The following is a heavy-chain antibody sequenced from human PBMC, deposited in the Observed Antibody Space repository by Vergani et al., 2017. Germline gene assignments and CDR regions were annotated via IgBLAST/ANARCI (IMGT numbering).Heavy chain of an antibody. D-gene: IGHD4-17*01. Sequence: QVQLVQSGAEVKKPGSSVKVSCKASGGTFSSYAISWVRQAPGQGLEWMGGIIPIFGTANYAQKFQGRVTITADESTSTAYMELSSLRSEETAVYYCARDRGATVTTSLDYYYMDVWGKGTTVTVSS. CDR3: ARDRGATVTTSLDYYYMDV. V-gene: IGHV1-69*01. CDR1: GGTFSSYA. J-gene: IGHJ6*03. CDR2: IIPIFGTA.